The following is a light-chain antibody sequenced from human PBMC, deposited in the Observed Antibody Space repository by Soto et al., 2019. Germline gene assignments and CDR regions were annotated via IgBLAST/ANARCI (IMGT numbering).Light chain of an antibody. CDR1: QSIITY. J-gene: IGKJ1*01. Sequence: DIHLTQSPSSLSASVGDRVTITCRASQSIITYLNWYQQKPGKAPKLLIYAALNLQRGVPSRFSGSGSGTDFTLTISSLQPEDFATYYCQQSYTMPRTFGQGTKVDIK. CDR2: AAL. V-gene: IGKV1-39*01. CDR3: QQSYTMPRT.